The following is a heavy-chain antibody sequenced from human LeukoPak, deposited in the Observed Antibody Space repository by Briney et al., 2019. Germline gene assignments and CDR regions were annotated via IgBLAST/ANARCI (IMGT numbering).Heavy chain of an antibody. CDR3: ARHAYRSGWLDF. Sequence: KPSETLSLTCTVSGGSISSSSYYWGWIRQPPGKGLEWIVTIYYSGGTYYNPSLDSRVTISVDTSKNQFSLRLSSVTAADTAVYYCARHAYRSGWLDFWGQGTLVTVSS. D-gene: IGHD6-19*01. CDR1: GGSISSSSYY. J-gene: IGHJ4*02. V-gene: IGHV4-39*01. CDR2: IYYSGGT.